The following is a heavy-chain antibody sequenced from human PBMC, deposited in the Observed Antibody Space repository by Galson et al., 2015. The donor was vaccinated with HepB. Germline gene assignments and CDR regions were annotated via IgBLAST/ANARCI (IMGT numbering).Heavy chain of an antibody. V-gene: IGHV3-30*18. J-gene: IGHJ4*02. CDR2: ISYDGSNK. D-gene: IGHD6-19*01. CDR1: GFTFSSYG. CDR3: AKVSGGWYSDY. Sequence: SLRLSCAASGFTFSSYGMHWVRQAPGKGLEWVAVISYDGSNKYYADSVKGRSTISRDNSKNTLYLQMNSLRAEDTAVYYCAKVSGGWYSDYWGQGTLVTVSS.